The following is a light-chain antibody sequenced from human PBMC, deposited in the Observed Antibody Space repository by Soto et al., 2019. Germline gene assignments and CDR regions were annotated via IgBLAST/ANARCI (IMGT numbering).Light chain of an antibody. V-gene: IGKV3-15*01. Sequence: EIVLTQSPATLSLSPGERATLSCRASQSVGGSLAWYQQRPGQAPRLLVYGASTRATGIPARFSGSGSGTEFTLTISSLQSEDFAVYYCQQYDNWPPRTFGGGTKVDIK. CDR3: QQYDNWPPRT. CDR1: QSVGGS. J-gene: IGKJ4*01. CDR2: GAS.